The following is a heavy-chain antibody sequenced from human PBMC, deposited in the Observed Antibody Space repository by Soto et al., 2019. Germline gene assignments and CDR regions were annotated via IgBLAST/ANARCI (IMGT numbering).Heavy chain of an antibody. J-gene: IGHJ4*02. Sequence: PGESLKISCKASGYTFNAYWINWVSQMPGKGLEWMGIIFPGDSDTRYNPSFQGQVTISVDKSISTVYLQWNSLKASDSAMYDCGRLDYIVTPPQCQPTGPLENWAQGTLVTVSS. CDR2: IFPGDSDT. CDR1: GYTFNAYW. V-gene: IGHV5-51*01. CDR3: GRLDYIVTPPQCQPTGPLEN. D-gene: IGHD2-21*01.